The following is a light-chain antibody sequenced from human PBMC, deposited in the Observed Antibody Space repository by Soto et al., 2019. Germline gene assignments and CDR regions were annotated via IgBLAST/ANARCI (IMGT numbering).Light chain of an antibody. Sequence: QSALTQPASVSESPGQSITISCTGTSSDVGGYNYVSWYQEHPGKAPKLMIYDVSNRPSGVSNRFSGSKSGNTASLTISGLQAEDEADYYCSSYTTDSTYVFGTGTQLTVL. CDR1: SSDVGGYNY. V-gene: IGLV2-14*01. CDR3: SSYTTDSTYV. J-gene: IGLJ1*01. CDR2: DVS.